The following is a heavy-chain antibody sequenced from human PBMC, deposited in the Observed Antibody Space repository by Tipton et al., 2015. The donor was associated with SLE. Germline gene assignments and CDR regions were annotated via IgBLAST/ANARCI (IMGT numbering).Heavy chain of an antibody. J-gene: IGHJ6*02. CDR2: IYSGGST. V-gene: IGHV3-53*05. D-gene: IGHD4-17*01. CDR3: AKDLPYYGDYVGYYYYGMDV. CDR1: GFTFSDYY. Sequence: FLRLSCAASGFTFSDYYMSWIRQAPGKGLEWVSAIYSGGSTYYADSVKGRFTISRDNSKNTLYLQMNSLRAEDTAVYYCAKDLPYYGDYVGYYYYGMDVWGQGTTVTVSS.